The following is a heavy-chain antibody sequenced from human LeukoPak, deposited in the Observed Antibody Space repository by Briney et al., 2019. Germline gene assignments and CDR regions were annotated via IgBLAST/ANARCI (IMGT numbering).Heavy chain of an antibody. D-gene: IGHD7-27*01. CDR1: GGSISSGGYY. CDR2: IYHSGST. J-gene: IGHJ4*02. CDR3: ARFSPRAMGNYLDF. V-gene: IGHV4-30-2*01. Sequence: PSETLSLTCTVSGGSISSGGYYWSWIRQPPGKGLEWIGYIYHSGSTYYNPSLKSRVTISVDRSKNQFSLKLSSVTAADTAVYYCARFSPRAMGNYLDFWGQGTLVTVSS.